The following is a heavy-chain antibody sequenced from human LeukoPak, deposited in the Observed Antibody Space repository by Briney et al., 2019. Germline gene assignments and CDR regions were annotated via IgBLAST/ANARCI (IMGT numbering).Heavy chain of an antibody. V-gene: IGHV3-7*01. J-gene: IGHJ4*02. CDR3: ARRYSTSSVEDFDY. Sequence: GGSLRLSCVASGFTFSRHWMAWVRQAPGKGLEWVANIKKDGREIYYMDSVKGRFTISRDNAKNSLYLQMNSLRAEDTAVYYCARRYSTSSVEDFDYWGQGTLVTVSS. CDR2: IKKDGREI. D-gene: IGHD6-6*01. CDR1: GFTFSRHW.